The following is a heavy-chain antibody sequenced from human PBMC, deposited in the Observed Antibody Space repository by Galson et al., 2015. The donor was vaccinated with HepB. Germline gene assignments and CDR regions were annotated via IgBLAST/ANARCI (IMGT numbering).Heavy chain of an antibody. CDR2: INPSGGST. CDR3: AGETFSNYGDHRSSYWYFDL. V-gene: IGHV1-46*01. CDR1: GYTFTSYY. J-gene: IGHJ2*01. Sequence: SVKVSCKASGYTFTSYYMHWVRQAHGQGLEWMGIINPSGGSTSYAQKFQGRVTMTRDTSTSTVYMELSSLRSEDTAVYYCAGETFSNYGDHRSSYWYFDLWGRGTLVTVSS. D-gene: IGHD4-17*01.